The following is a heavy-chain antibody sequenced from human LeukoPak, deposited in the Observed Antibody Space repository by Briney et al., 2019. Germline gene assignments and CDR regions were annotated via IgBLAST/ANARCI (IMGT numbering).Heavy chain of an antibody. Sequence: SETLSLTCAVYGGSFSGYYWSWIRQPPGKGLEWIGEINHSGSTNYNPSLKSRVTISVDTSKNQFSLKLSSVTAADTAVYYCARQRGNYYDSSGYYRGWFDPWGQGTLVTVSS. D-gene: IGHD3-22*01. CDR3: ARQRGNYYDSSGYYRGWFDP. J-gene: IGHJ5*02. V-gene: IGHV4-34*01. CDR2: INHSGST. CDR1: GGSFSGYY.